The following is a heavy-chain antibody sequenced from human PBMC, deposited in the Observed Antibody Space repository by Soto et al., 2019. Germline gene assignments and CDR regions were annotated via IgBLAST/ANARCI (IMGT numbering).Heavy chain of an antibody. CDR1: GFTFSSYG. CDR2: ISYDGSNK. Sequence: QVQLVESGGGVVQPGRSLRLSCAASGFTFSSYGMHWVRQAPGKGLEWVAVISYDGSNKYYADSVKGRFTISRDNSKNTLYLQMNSLRAEDTAVYYCAKDWAAAAGEVNWFDPWGQGTLDTVSS. CDR3: AKDWAAAAGEVNWFDP. J-gene: IGHJ5*02. V-gene: IGHV3-30*18. D-gene: IGHD6-13*01.